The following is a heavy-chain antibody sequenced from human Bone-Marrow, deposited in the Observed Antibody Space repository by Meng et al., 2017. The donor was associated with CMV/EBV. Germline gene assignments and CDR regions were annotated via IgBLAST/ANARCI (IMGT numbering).Heavy chain of an antibody. V-gene: IGHV3-15*01. Sequence: GGSLRLSCAASGFTFSNAWMSWVRQAPGKGLEWVGRIKSKTDGGTTDYAAPVKGRFTISRDDSKNTLYLRMNSLKTEDTAVYYCTTELMSTVTTGYWGQGTLVTVSS. D-gene: IGHD4-17*01. J-gene: IGHJ4*02. CDR2: IKSKTDGGTT. CDR1: GFTFSNAW. CDR3: TTELMSTVTTGY.